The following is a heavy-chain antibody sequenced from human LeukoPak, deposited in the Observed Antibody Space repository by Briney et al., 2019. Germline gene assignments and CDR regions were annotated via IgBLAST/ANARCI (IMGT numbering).Heavy chain of an antibody. CDR2: ISGSGGST. D-gene: IGHD6-6*01. Sequence: GGSLRLSCAASGFTFSSYAMSWVRQAPGKGLEWVSAISGSGGSTYYADSVKGRFTISRDNSKNTLYLQMNSLRAEDTAVYHCAKDAGVGRIAARRGGRTWFDPWGQGTLVTVSS. CDR3: AKDAGVGRIAARRGGRTWFDP. J-gene: IGHJ5*02. V-gene: IGHV3-23*01. CDR1: GFTFSSYA.